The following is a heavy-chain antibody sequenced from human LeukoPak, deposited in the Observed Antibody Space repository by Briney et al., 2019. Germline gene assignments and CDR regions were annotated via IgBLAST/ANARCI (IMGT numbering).Heavy chain of an antibody. CDR1: GGSISSSSYY. V-gene: IGHV4-39*07. J-gene: IGHJ5*02. CDR2: IYYSGST. D-gene: IGHD6-19*01. Sequence: SETLSLTCTVSGGSISSSSYYWGWIRQPPGKGLEWIGSIYYSGSTYYNPSLKSRVTISVDTSKNQFSLKLSSVTAADTAVYYCARDSPSSGWYKGGDWFDPWGQGTLVTVSS. CDR3: ARDSPSSGWYKGGDWFDP.